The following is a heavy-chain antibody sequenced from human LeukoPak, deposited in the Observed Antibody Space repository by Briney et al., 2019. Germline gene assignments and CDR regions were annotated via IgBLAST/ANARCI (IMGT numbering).Heavy chain of an antibody. Sequence: PSETLSLTCAIYGGSFSGNYWSWIRQPPGEGLEWIGEIDPSGTTNYNPSLKSRVTISGDTSKNQFSLNLTSVTAADTAVYYCAGDTDDYSYMDVWGKGTTVTVSS. J-gene: IGHJ6*03. V-gene: IGHV4-34*01. CDR3: AGDTDDYSYMDV. CDR2: IDPSGTT. CDR1: GGSFSGNY. D-gene: IGHD3-10*01.